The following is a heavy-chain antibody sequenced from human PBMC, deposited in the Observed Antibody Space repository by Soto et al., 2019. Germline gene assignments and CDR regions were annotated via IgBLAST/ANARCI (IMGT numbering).Heavy chain of an antibody. Sequence: EASVKVSCKVSGYTLTELSMHWVRQAPGKGLEWMGGFDPEDGETIYAQKFQGRVTMTEDTSTDTAYMELSSLRSEDTAVYYSTADQPQLWFREPYYYYSGMDVWGQGTTVTASS. CDR1: GYTLTELS. V-gene: IGHV1-24*01. J-gene: IGHJ6*02. CDR3: TADQPQLWFREPYYYYSGMDV. D-gene: IGHD5-18*01. CDR2: FDPEDGET.